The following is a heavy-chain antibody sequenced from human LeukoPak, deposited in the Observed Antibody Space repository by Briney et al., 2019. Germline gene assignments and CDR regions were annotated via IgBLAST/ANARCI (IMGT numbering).Heavy chain of an antibody. CDR3: ARVRTTEPTFKKYYYGMDV. J-gene: IGHJ6*02. D-gene: IGHD4-17*01. V-gene: IGHV4-34*01. CDR1: GVSFSGYY. Sequence: PSETLSLTCAVYGVSFSGYYWNWIRQPPGKGLEWIGEINHAGSTNYNTSLKSRVTISVDTSKNQFSLKVRSVTAADTAVYYCARVRTTEPTFKKYYYGMDVWGQGTTVTVSS. CDR2: INHAGST.